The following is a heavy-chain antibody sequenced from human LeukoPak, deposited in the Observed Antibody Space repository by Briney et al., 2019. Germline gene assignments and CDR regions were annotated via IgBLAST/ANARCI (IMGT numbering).Heavy chain of an antibody. Sequence: PSETLSLTCTVPGGSISSSSYYWGWIRQPPGKGLEWIASIHYSGSSYYNPSLKSRVTISVDTSKNQYSLKLSSVTAADTAVYYCAILYVSGWDAFDIWGQGTMVTVSS. J-gene: IGHJ3*02. CDR1: GGSISSSSYY. V-gene: IGHV4-39*01. CDR2: IHYSGSS. CDR3: AILYVSGWDAFDI. D-gene: IGHD6-19*01.